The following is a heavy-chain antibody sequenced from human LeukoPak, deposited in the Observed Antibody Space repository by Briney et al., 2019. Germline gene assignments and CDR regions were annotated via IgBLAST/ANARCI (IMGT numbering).Heavy chain of an antibody. CDR3: AKGISSSWYNAFDY. J-gene: IGHJ4*02. CDR2: ISWDGGST. V-gene: IGHV3-43*01. CDR1: GFTFDDYT. Sequence: PGGSLRLSCAASGFTFDDYTMHWVRQAPGKGLEWVSLISWDGGSTYYADSVKGRFTISRDNSKNSLYLQMNSLRAEDTALYYCAKGISSSWYNAFDYWGQGTLVTVSS. D-gene: IGHD6-13*01.